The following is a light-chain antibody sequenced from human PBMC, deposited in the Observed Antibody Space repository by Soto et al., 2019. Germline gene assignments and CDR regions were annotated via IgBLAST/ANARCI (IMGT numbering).Light chain of an antibody. V-gene: IGKV4-1*01. Sequence: DIVMTQPPDSLAVSLGERATINCKSSQSVLYSSNNKNYLAWYQQKPGQPPKLLIYWASTRESGVPDRFSGSGSGTDFTLTISSLQAEDVAVYYCQQYYSPTWTFGQGTKVEIK. CDR2: WAS. J-gene: IGKJ1*01. CDR1: QSVLYSSNNKNY. CDR3: QQYYSPTWT.